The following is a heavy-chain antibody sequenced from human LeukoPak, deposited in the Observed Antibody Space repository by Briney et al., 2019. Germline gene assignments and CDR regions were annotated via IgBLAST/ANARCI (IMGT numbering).Heavy chain of an antibody. CDR3: ARVGNIVVVPAAPTAYYYMDV. J-gene: IGHJ6*03. D-gene: IGHD2-2*01. CDR2: IKQDGSEK. CDR1: GFTFSSYW. V-gene: IGHV3-7*01. Sequence: GGSLRLSCAASGFTFSSYWMSWVRQAPGKGLEWVANIKQDGSEKYYVDSVKGRFTISRDNAKNSLYLQMNSLKAEDTAVYYCARVGNIVVVPAAPTAYYYMDVWGKGTTVTVSS.